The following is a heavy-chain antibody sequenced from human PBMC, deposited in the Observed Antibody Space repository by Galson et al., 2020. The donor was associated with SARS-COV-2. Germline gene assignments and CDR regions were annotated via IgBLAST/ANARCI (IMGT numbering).Heavy chain of an antibody. Sequence: TGVSLRLSCAASGFTFSSYEMNWVRQAPGKGLEWVSYISSSGSTIYYADSVKGRFTISRDNAKNSLYLQMNSLRAEDTAVYYCARVPTMGIYFDYWGQGTLVTVSS. V-gene: IGHV3-48*03. CDR3: ARVPTMGIYFDY. CDR1: GFTFSSYE. CDR2: ISSSGSTI. D-gene: IGHD3-10*01. J-gene: IGHJ4*02.